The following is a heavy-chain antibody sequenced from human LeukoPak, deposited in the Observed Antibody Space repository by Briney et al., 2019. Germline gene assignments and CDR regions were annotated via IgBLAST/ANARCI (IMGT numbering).Heavy chain of an antibody. J-gene: IGHJ6*03. D-gene: IGHD2-15*01. V-gene: IGHV3-23*01. CDR2: ISSTGGTA. Sequence: GGSLRLSCAASGFTFSSYEMNWVRQAPGKGLEWVSAISSTGGTAYYADSVKGRFTISRDNSKNTLYLQMNSLRAEDTAIYYCAKNGDRGAYCSGGSCYPYYYYNMDVWGKGTTVTISS. CDR1: GFTFSSYE. CDR3: AKNGDRGAYCSGGSCYPYYYYNMDV.